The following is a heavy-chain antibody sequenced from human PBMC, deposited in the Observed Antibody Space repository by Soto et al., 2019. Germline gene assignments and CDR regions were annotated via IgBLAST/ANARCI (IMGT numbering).Heavy chain of an antibody. CDR3: ARDPGYGGDPPLYYFDY. CDR1: GFTFSSYE. Sequence: VGSLRLSCAASGFTFSSYEMNWVRQAPGKGLEWVSYISSSGSTIYYADFVKGRFSISRDNAKNSLFLQMSSLRAEDTAVYYCARDPGYGGDPPLYYFDYWGQGTLVTVSS. J-gene: IGHJ4*02. CDR2: ISSSGSTI. V-gene: IGHV3-48*03. D-gene: IGHD2-21*02.